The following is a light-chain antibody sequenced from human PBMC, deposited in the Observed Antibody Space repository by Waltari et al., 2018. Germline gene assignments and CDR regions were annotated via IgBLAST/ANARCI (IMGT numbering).Light chain of an antibody. CDR3: QQYDSLPLT. Sequence: DIQMTQSPSSLSASAGDRVTITCQASQDISNYLNWYQQKPGKAPKLLIYGASNLETGVPSRFSGSRSGTHFTFTISSLQPEDIGTYYCQQYDSLPLTFGGGTKVEI. CDR2: GAS. J-gene: IGKJ4*01. V-gene: IGKV1-33*01. CDR1: QDISNY.